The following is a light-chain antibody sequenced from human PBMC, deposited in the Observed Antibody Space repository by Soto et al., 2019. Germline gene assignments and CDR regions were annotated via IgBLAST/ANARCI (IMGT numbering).Light chain of an antibody. Sequence: ERVLTQYPGTLSLSPGERATLSCRASQSVSSSYLAGYQQKPGQAPRLLIYGASSRDTCIPDRFSGSGSGTDCTLTISSLEPEDFAVYYCQQYGRSPPYTFGQGTKRELK. V-gene: IGKV3-20*01. CDR2: GAS. CDR3: QQYGRSPPYT. J-gene: IGKJ2*01. CDR1: QSVSSSY.